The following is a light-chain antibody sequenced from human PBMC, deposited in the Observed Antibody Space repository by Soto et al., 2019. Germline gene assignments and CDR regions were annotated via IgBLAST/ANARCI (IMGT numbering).Light chain of an antibody. CDR3: QQRHMWPIT. CDR2: DTY. Sequence: EIVLTQSPATLSLSPVERATLSCRASQSVNSNLAWYQQKPGQVPRLLIYDTYNRATGIPPRFSGSGSGTDFTLTISSLEPEDSAVYYCQQRHMWPITFGQGTRLEIK. CDR1: QSVNSN. J-gene: IGKJ5*01. V-gene: IGKV3-11*01.